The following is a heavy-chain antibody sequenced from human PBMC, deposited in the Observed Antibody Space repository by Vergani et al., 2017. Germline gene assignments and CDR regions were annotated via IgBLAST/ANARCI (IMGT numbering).Heavy chain of an antibody. J-gene: IGHJ6*02. D-gene: IGHD2/OR15-2a*01. Sequence: EVQLVESGGGLVKRGGSLRLSCAASGFTFSSYSMNWVRQAPGKGLEWVSSISSSSSYIHYSDSLKGRFTISRDNAKSSLYLQMNSLRAEDTGVYYCARGSLDSTSVDVWGQGTTVTVSS. CDR3: ARGSLDSTSVDV. V-gene: IGHV3-21*01. CDR1: GFTFSSYS. CDR2: ISSSSSYI.